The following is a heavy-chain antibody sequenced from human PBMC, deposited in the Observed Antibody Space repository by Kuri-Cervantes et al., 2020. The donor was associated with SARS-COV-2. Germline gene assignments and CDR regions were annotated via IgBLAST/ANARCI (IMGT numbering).Heavy chain of an antibody. J-gene: IGHJ6*02. CDR3: ASSPAAADGTYYYYYYGMDV. CDR1: GFTFNNYA. V-gene: IGHV3-30*03. CDR2: ISYDGSNK. D-gene: IGHD2-2*01. Sequence: GESLKISCAASGFTFNNYAMHWVRQTPGEGLEWVAVISYDGSNKYYADSVKGRFTISRDNSKNTLYLQMNSLRAEDTAVYYCASSPAAADGTYYYYYYGMDVWGQETTVTVSS.